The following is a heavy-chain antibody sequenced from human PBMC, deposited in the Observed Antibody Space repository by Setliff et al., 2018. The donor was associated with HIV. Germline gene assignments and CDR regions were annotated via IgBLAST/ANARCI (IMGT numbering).Heavy chain of an antibody. V-gene: IGHV4-39*01. CDR3: ARLYDYYGHRFDY. CDR2: MHHSGST. J-gene: IGHJ4*02. CDR1: GDSITSNSYY. D-gene: IGHD3-10*01. Sequence: PSETLSLTCTVSGDSITSNSYYWGWIRQSPGKGLEGIGTMHHSGSTYYNPSLKSRVAIFIDTSKNQFSLRLSSVTAADTAVYYCARLYDYYGHRFDYWGQGAQVTV.